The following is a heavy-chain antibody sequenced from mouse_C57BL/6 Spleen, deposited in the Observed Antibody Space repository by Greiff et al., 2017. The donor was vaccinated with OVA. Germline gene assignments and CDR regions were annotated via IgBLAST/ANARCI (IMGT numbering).Heavy chain of an antibody. Sequence: QVQLKQSGPGLVQPSQSLSITCTVSGFSLTSYGVHWVRQSPGKGLEWLGVIWSGGSTDSNAAFISRLSISKDNSKSQVFFKMNSRQADDTAIYYCARRGWDGAMDYWGQGTSVTVSS. CDR1: GFSLTSYG. J-gene: IGHJ4*01. CDR2: IWSGGST. CDR3: ARRGWDGAMDY. D-gene: IGHD4-1*01. V-gene: IGHV2-2*01.